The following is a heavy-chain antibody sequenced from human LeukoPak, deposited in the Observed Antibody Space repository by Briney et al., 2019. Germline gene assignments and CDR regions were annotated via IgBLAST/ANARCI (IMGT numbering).Heavy chain of an antibody. CDR3: ARQTPTFGGNFGYFDY. CDR2: ISTGSSYI. Sequence: GGSLRLSCAASGFIFSNFGMNWVRQAPGKGLEWVSSISTGSSYIYYADSVKGRFTISRDNAKNSLYLQMNSLRAEDTAVYYCARQTPTFGGNFGYFDYWGQGTLVTVSS. J-gene: IGHJ4*02. D-gene: IGHD4-23*01. V-gene: IGHV3-21*01. CDR1: GFIFSNFG.